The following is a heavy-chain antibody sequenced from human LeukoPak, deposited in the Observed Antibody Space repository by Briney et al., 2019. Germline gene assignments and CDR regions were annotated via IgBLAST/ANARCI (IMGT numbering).Heavy chain of an antibody. Sequence: SETLSLTCTVSGGSISSYYWSWIRQPPGRGLEWIGYIYYSGYTNYNPSLKSRVTISVDTSKNQFSLKLSSVTAADTAVYYCARGIVVVAQLGYYYYYMDVWGKGTTVTISS. D-gene: IGHD2-15*01. J-gene: IGHJ6*03. CDR1: GGSISSYY. CDR3: ARGIVVVAQLGYYYYYMDV. V-gene: IGHV4-59*01. CDR2: IYYSGYT.